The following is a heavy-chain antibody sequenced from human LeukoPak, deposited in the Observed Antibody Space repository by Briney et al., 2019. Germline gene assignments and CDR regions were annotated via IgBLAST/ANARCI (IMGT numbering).Heavy chain of an antibody. CDR1: GFTFSDYE. D-gene: IGHD4-23*01. CDR2: IYSGGTT. CDR3: ARRAGGYSHPYDY. Sequence: GSLRLSCAASGFTFSDYEMNWVRQAPGKGLEWVSLIYSGGTTYYADSVKGRFTISRDNSKNTLYLQMNSLRAEDTAVYYCARRAGGYSHPYDYWGQGILVTVSS. J-gene: IGHJ4*02. V-gene: IGHV3-53*01.